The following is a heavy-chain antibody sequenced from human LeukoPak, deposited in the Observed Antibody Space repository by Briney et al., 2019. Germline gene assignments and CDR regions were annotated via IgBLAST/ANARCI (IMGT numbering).Heavy chain of an antibody. D-gene: IGHD2-2*01. J-gene: IGHJ4*02. V-gene: IGHV3-11*01. CDR3: ARHQVVPSKRPFDY. CDR2: IGNSDSTI. CDR1: GFTFSDYF. Sequence: GGSLRLSCAASGFTFSDYFMSWIRQAPGRGLEWVSYIGNSDSTIYYADSVKGRFTISRDSAKNSLYLQMNSLRAEDTAVYYCARHQVVPSKRPFDYWGQGPWSPSPQ.